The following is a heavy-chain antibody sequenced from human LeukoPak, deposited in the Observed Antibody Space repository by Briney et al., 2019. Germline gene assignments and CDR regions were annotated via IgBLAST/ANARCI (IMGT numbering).Heavy chain of an antibody. CDR3: AKDIPIDY. V-gene: IGHV3-43*02. D-gene: IGHD3-9*01. J-gene: IGHJ4*02. CDR2: ISVYGCST. Sequence: VCFSLISVYGCSTYYADSVNGRFTISRENSKNSLYLQMNSLRTEDTALYYCAKDIPIDYWGQGTLVTVSS.